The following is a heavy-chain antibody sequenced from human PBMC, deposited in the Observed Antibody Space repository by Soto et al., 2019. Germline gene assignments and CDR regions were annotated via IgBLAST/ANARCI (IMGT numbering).Heavy chain of an antibody. Sequence: ASVKVSCKASGYTFTGYYMHWVRQAPGQGLEWMGWINPNGGGTNYAQKFQGWVTMTRDTSISTAYMELSRLRSDDTAVYYCARDLIDSNYYYYGMDVWGQGTTVTVSS. CDR1: GYTFTGYY. CDR3: ARDLIDSNYYYYGMDV. D-gene: IGHD3-16*02. J-gene: IGHJ6*02. CDR2: INPNGGGT. V-gene: IGHV1-2*04.